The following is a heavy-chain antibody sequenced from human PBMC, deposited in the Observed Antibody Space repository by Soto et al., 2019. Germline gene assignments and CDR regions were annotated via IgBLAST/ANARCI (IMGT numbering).Heavy chain of an antibody. CDR2: INPNSGGT. CDR3: AREKLGYCSGGSCYSGAHYYYYMDV. V-gene: IGHV1-2*04. D-gene: IGHD2-15*01. Sequence: SVKVSCKASGYTFTGYYMHWVRQAPGQGLEWMGWINPNSGGTNYAQKFQGWVTMTRDTSISTAYMELSRLRSDDTAVYYCAREKLGYCSGGSCYSGAHYYYYMDVWGKGTTVTVSS. CDR1: GYTFTGYY. J-gene: IGHJ6*03.